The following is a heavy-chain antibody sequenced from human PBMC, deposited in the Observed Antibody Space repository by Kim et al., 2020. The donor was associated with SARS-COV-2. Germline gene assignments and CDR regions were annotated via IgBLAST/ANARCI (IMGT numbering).Heavy chain of an antibody. Sequence: NPSLKRRVTTSVDTSKNRFSQKLSSVTAADTAVYYCAREICIGGSCYARHWGQGTLVTVSS. V-gene: IGHV4-59*01. J-gene: IGHJ4*02. CDR3: AREICIGGSCYARH. D-gene: IGHD2-15*01.